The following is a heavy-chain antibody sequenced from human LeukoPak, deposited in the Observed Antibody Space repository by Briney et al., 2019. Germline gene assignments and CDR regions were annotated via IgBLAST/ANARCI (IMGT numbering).Heavy chain of an antibody. CDR2: ISYDGSNK. V-gene: IGHV3-30-3*01. J-gene: IGHJ3*02. Sequence: GGPLRLSCAASGFTFSSYAMHWVRQAPGKGLEWVAVISYDGSNKYYADSVKGRFTISRDNSKNTLYLQMNSLRAEDTAVYYCARDREEVRELDAFDIWGQGTMVTVSS. CDR3: ARDREEVRELDAFDI. D-gene: IGHD1-1*01. CDR1: GFTFSSYA.